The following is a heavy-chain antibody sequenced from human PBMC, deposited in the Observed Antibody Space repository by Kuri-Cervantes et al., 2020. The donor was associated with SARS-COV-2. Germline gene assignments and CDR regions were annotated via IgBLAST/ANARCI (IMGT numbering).Heavy chain of an antibody. D-gene: IGHD3-22*01. CDR3: ARVWADSSGYVPYFDY. Sequence: SETLSLTCAVSGGSVSSGSYYWSWIRQPPGKGLEWIGYIYYSGSTNYNPSLKSRVTISVDTSKNQFSLKLSSVTAADTAVYYCARVWADSSGYVPYFDYWGQGTLVTVSS. J-gene: IGHJ4*02. V-gene: IGHV4-61*01. CDR1: GGSVSSGSYY. CDR2: IYYSGST.